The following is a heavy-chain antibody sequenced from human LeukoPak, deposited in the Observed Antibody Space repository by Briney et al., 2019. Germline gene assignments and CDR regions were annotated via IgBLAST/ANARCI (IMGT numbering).Heavy chain of an antibody. CDR1: GFTFSGYW. V-gene: IGHV3-7*01. J-gene: IGHJ4*02. Sequence: VGSLRLSCAASGFTFSGYWMSWVRQAPGKGLEWVANIKEDGSDKYYVDSVKGRFTISRDNPKNSLYLQMNSLRAEDTAVYYCARDRGWLTHDYWGQGTLVSVSS. D-gene: IGHD4/OR15-4a*01. CDR2: IKEDGSDK. CDR3: ARDRGWLTHDY.